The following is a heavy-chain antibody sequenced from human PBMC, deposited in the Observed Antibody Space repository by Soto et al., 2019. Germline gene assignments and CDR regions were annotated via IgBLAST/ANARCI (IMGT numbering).Heavy chain of an antibody. Sequence: PSETLSLTCAVFGGAFGGYYWSWIRPPPGKGLEWIGEINHSGSTNYNPSLKSRVTISVDTSKNQFSLKLSSVTAADTAVYYCARGRGDFWSGPKVYYYYMDVWGKGTTVTVSS. D-gene: IGHD3-3*01. CDR2: INHSGST. CDR3: ARGRGDFWSGPKVYYYYMDV. V-gene: IGHV4-34*01. J-gene: IGHJ6*03. CDR1: GGAFGGYY.